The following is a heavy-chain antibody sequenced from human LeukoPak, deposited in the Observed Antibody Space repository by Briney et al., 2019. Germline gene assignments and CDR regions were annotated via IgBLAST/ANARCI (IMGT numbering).Heavy chain of an antibody. CDR2: INPNSGGT. J-gene: IGHJ4*02. V-gene: IGHV1-2*02. CDR1: GYTFTGYY. Sequence: ASVEVSCKASGYTFTGYYMHWVRQAPGQGLEWMGWINPNSGGTNYAQKFQGRVTMTRDTSISTAYMELSRLRSDDTAVYYCARGFQLASRSAYTMVRGVITRLNLYFDYWGQGTLVTVSS. D-gene: IGHD3-10*01. CDR3: ARGFQLASRSAYTMVRGVITRLNLYFDY.